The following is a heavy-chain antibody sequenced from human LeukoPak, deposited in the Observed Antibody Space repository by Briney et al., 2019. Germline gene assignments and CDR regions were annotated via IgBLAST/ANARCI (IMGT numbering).Heavy chain of an antibody. CDR2: ISNSGSPI. CDR1: GFTFSSYE. D-gene: IGHD2-2*01. CDR3: ARKYCSSTSCLFDY. Sequence: GGSLRLPCAASGFTFSSYEMNWVRQAPGKGLEWVSYISNSGSPIYYADSVKGRFTISRDNAKNSLYLQMNSLRAEDTAVYYCARKYCSSTSCLFDYWGQGTLVTVSS. V-gene: IGHV3-48*03. J-gene: IGHJ4*02.